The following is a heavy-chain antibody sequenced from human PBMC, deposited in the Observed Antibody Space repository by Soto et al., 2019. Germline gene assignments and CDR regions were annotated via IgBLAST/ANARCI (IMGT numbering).Heavy chain of an antibody. D-gene: IGHD3-22*01. Sequence: ASVKVSCKTSGYTFTNFGISWVRQAPGQGLEWMGWVTTDKGKTTYAQKFQGRVTMTTDTSTSTAYMELSSLRSEDTAVYYCARTSGYYLYDYWGQGTLVTVS. J-gene: IGHJ4*02. CDR2: VTTDKGKT. CDR1: GYTFTNFG. CDR3: ARTSGYYLYDY. V-gene: IGHV1-18*01.